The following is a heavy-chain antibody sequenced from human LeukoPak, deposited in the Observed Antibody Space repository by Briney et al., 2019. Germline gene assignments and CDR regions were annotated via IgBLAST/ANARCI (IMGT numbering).Heavy chain of an antibody. Sequence: SETLSLTCTVSGGSISSGDYYWSWLRQPPGQGLEWIGYIYYSGSTYYNPSLKSRVTISVDTSKNQFSLKLSSVTAADTAVYYCARSMVRGVIDLPDYWGQGTPVTVSS. CDR2: IYYSGST. CDR3: ARSMVRGVIDLPDY. D-gene: IGHD3-10*01. V-gene: IGHV4-30-4*01. CDR1: GGSISSGDYY. J-gene: IGHJ4*02.